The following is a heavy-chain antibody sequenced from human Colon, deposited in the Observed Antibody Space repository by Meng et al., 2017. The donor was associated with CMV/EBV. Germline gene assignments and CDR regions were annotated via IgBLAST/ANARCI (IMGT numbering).Heavy chain of an antibody. CDR1: GFTFSSKW. Sequence: VQLVESGGCLVPPGWSLRLSCAASGFTFSSKWMHWVRQGPGKGLVWVSRINTDGSTTYYADSVKGRFTISRDNAKNTLYLQMNSLRAEDTAVYYCASRDYWGQGTLVTVSS. J-gene: IGHJ4*02. CDR2: INTDGSTT. CDR3: ASRDY. V-gene: IGHV3-74*01.